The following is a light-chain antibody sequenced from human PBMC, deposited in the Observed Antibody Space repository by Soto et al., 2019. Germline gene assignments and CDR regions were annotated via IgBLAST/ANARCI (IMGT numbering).Light chain of an antibody. J-gene: IGKJ1*01. CDR1: QSISSW. V-gene: IGKV1-5*01. CDR3: QQYNSYRT. Sequence: DIQMTQSPSTLSASVGDRVTITCRASQSISSWLAWYQQKPGKAPKLLIYDASSLESGVPSRFSGSGSGTEFTLTISSLQPDDFATYYCQQYNSYRTFGQGNQVAIK. CDR2: DAS.